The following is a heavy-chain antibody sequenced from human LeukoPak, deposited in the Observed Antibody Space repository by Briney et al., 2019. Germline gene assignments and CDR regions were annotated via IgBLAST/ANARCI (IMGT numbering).Heavy chain of an antibody. V-gene: IGHV4-39*01. CDR2: IYYSGST. D-gene: IGHD1-1*01. CDR3: ARHLERRLSYYYYMDV. J-gene: IGHJ6*03. Sequence: WVRQPPGKGLEWIGSIYYSGSTYYNPSLKSRVTISVDTSKNQFSLKLSSVTAADTAVYYCARHLERRLSYYYYMDVWGKGTTVTVSS.